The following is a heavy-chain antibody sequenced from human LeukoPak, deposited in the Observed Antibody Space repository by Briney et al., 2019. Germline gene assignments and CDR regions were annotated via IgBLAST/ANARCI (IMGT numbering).Heavy chain of an antibody. V-gene: IGHV5-10-1*01. J-gene: IGHJ4*02. CDR3: ARLESSGYYVY. CDR2: IDPRDSYT. CDR1: GYSFTSYW. Sequence: GESLKISCKGSGYSFTSYWISWVRQMPGKGLEWMGRIDPRDSYTKYSPSFQGHVSISADKSISTAHLQWSSLKASDTATYYCARLESSGYYVYWGQGTLVTVSS. D-gene: IGHD3-22*01.